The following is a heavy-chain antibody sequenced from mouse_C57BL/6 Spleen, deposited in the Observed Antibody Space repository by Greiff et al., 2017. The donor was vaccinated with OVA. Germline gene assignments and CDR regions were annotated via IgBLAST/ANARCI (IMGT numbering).Heavy chain of an antibody. J-gene: IGHJ3*01. CDR2: IHPNSGST. V-gene: IGHV1-64*01. Sequence: QVHVKQPGAELVKPGASVKLSCKASGYTFTSYWMHWVKQRPGQGLEWIGMIHPNSGSTTYNEKFKSKATLTVDKSSSTAYMQLSSLTSEDSAVYYCASLYYYGSKGFAYWGQGTLVTVSA. CDR1: GYTFTSYW. CDR3: ASLYYYGSKGFAY. D-gene: IGHD1-1*01.